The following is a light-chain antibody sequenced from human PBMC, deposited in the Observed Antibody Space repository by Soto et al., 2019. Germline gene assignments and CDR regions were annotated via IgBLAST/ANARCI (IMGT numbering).Light chain of an antibody. CDR1: QSVGTN. CDR2: GAS. J-gene: IGKJ1*01. V-gene: IGKV3-15*01. CDR3: QQYGQWPRT. Sequence: EIVMTQSPATLSLSTGQRATLSCRASQSVGTNLAWYQQQPGQAPRLLIYGASTRATGIPARFSGSVSGTAFTLTISSLYSEDFAVYYCQQYGQWPRTLGEGTKVEIK.